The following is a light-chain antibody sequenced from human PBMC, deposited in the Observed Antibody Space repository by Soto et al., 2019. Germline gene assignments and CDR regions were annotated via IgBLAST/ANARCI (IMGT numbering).Light chain of an antibody. CDR2: GAS. V-gene: IGKV3-20*01. J-gene: IGKJ1*01. CDR1: QSVSSSY. CDR3: QQYGSSPRT. Sequence: EIVLTQSPGTLSLSPGERATLSCRASQSVSSSYLAWYQQKPGQAPRLLIYGASSRATGIPDRFSGSGSGPDFTLTISRLEPEDFAVYYCQQYGSSPRTFCQGTKVEIK.